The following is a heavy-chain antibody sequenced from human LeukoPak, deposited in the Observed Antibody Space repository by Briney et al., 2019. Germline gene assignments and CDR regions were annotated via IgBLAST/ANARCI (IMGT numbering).Heavy chain of an antibody. Sequence: SETLSLTCTVSGGSISSYYWSWIRQPPGKGLEWIGYIYYSGSTNYNPSLKSRVTISVDTSKNQFSLKLSSVTAADTAVYYCARGTVVVVAATYFDYWGQGTLVTVSS. J-gene: IGHJ4*02. CDR1: GGSISSYY. V-gene: IGHV4-59*12. CDR2: IYYSGST. CDR3: ARGTVVVVAATYFDY. D-gene: IGHD2-15*01.